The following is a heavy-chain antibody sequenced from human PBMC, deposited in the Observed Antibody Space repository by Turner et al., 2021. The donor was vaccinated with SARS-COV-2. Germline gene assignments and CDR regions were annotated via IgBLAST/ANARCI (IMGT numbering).Heavy chain of an antibody. CDR1: YIGSYF. J-gene: IGHJ4*02. D-gene: IGHD6-13*01. CDR2: IDHRGDT. Sequence: QVLLRESGPGLVRPSETLSLNCNVNYIGSYFWSWIRQRPGKTLEWIAYIDHRGDTSYNPSLKSRVTISIDTSQNQISLKLRSVTAADTAVYFCARSGDSWPHDFWGPGTLVTVSS. V-gene: IGHV4-59*01. CDR3: ARSGDSWPHDF.